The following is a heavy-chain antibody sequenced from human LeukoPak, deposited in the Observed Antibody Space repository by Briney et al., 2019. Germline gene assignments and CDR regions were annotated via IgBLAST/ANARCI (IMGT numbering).Heavy chain of an antibody. Sequence: PSETLPLTCAVYGGSFSGYYWSWIRQPPGKGLEWIGSIYYSGSTYYNPSLKSRVTISVDTSKNQFSLKLSSVTAADTAVYYCARLHPEVAGMWSQGTLVTVSS. CDR3: ARLHPEVAGM. D-gene: IGHD6-19*01. CDR2: IYYSGST. CDR1: GGSFSGYY. J-gene: IGHJ4*02. V-gene: IGHV4-34*01.